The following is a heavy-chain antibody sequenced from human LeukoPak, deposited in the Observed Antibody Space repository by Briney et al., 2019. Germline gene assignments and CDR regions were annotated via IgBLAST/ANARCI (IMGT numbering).Heavy chain of an antibody. CDR2: IYTSGST. V-gene: IGHV4-61*09. D-gene: IGHD6-13*01. Sequence: SETLSLTCSVSGGSISSGSYYWSWIRQPAGKGLEWIGHIYTSGSTNYNTSLKSRVTISVDTSKNQFSLKLSSVTDADTAVYYCARGGGYNSSWYDGYFDSWGQGTLVTVSS. CDR3: ARGGGYNSSWYDGYFDS. CDR1: GGSISSGSYY. J-gene: IGHJ4*02.